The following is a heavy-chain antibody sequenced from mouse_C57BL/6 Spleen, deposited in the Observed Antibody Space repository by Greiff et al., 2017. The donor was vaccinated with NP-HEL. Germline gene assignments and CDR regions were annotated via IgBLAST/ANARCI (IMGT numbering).Heavy chain of an antibody. CDR3: ARTQLGSNAMDY. J-gene: IGHJ4*01. D-gene: IGHD3-1*01. CDR1: GYTFTSYW. V-gene: IGHV1-69*01. CDR2: IDPSDSYT. Sequence: VQLQQPGAELVMPGASVKLSCKASGYTFTSYWMHWVKQRPGQGLEWIGEIDPSDSYTNYNQKFKGKSTLTVDKSSSTAYMQLSSLTSEDSAVYYYARTQLGSNAMDYWGQGTSVTVSS.